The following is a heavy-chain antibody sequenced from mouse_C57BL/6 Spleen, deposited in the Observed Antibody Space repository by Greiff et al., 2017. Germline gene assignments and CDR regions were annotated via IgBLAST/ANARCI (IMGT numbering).Heavy chain of an antibody. CDR2: IDPANGNT. Sequence: EVQLQQSVAELVRPGTSVKLSCTASGFNIQNTYMHWVKQRPEQGLEWIGRIDPANGNTKYAPKFQGKATITADTSSNTAYLQLSSLTSEDTAIYDCARGDSPCWFAYWGQGTLVTVSA. V-gene: IGHV14-3*01. D-gene: IGHD6-2*01. CDR1: GFNIQNTY. J-gene: IGHJ3*01. CDR3: ARGDSPCWFAY.